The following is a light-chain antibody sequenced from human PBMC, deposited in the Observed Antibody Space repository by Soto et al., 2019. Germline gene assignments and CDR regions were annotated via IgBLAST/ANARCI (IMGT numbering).Light chain of an antibody. CDR3: QQRSNLPPT. V-gene: IGKV3-11*01. Sequence: EIVFTQSPATPSFSPGERANLSCRASQFIDRYLAWYRQIPGQAPRLLIYDASNRATGIPDRFSGGGSGTDFTLTISSLEPEDFAVYYCQQRSNLPPTFGQGTRLEI. CDR2: DAS. CDR1: QFIDRY. J-gene: IGKJ5*01.